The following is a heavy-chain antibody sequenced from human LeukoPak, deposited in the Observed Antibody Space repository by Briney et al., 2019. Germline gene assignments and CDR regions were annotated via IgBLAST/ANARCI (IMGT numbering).Heavy chain of an antibody. CDR1: GFTFSSYA. D-gene: IGHD2-21*01. CDR3: VTGRDGYNLDY. Sequence: GGSLRLSCVASGFTFSSYAMSWVRQAPGKGLEWVSVIRGSGGSTYYADSVKGRFTIFRDNSKNTLYLQMDSLRGDDTAVYYCVTGRDGYNLDYWGQGTLVTVSS. CDR2: IRGSGGST. V-gene: IGHV3-23*01. J-gene: IGHJ4*02.